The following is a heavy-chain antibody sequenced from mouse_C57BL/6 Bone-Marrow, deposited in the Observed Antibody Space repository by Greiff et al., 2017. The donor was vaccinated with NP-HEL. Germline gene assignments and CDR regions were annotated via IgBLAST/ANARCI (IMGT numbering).Heavy chain of an antibody. V-gene: IGHV2-9-1*01. Sequence: VQLQESGPGLVAPSQSLSITCTVSGFSLTSYAISWVRQPPGKGLEWLGLIWTGGGTNYNSALKSRLSISKDNSKSQVFLKMNSLQTDDTARYYCARNVLGSYWYFDVWGTGTTVTVSS. CDR1: GFSLTSYA. J-gene: IGHJ1*03. CDR2: IWTGGGT. D-gene: IGHD4-1*01. CDR3: ARNVLGSYWYFDV.